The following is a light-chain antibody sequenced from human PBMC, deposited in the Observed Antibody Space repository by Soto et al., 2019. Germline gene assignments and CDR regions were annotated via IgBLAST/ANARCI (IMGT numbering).Light chain of an antibody. CDR2: EVS. CDR3: SSYTTTTTLGL. J-gene: IGLJ1*01. V-gene: IGLV2-14*01. Sequence: QSVLTQPASVSGSPGQSITISCTGTSSDVGAYNYVSWYQQHPGKAPKLMIFEVSNRPSGVSNRFSGSKSANTASLTISGLQAEDEADYYCSSYTTTTTLGLFGTGTKLTVL. CDR1: SSDVGAYNY.